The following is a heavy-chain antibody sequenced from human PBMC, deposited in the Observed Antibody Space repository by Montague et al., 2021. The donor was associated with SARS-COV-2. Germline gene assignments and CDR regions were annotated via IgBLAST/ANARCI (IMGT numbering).Heavy chain of an antibody. D-gene: IGHD3-10*01. CDR2: IYYSGTT. Sequence: SETLSLTCTASGGSITRNYYWGWIRQPPGKGLEWVGNIYYSGTTXINPSLESRVTISVDASKNQFSLNLTSVTAADTAVYYCARPLVRGVPKAFDIWGQGALVIASS. CDR3: ARPLVRGVPKAFDI. CDR1: GGSITRNYY. J-gene: IGHJ3*02. V-gene: IGHV4-39*01.